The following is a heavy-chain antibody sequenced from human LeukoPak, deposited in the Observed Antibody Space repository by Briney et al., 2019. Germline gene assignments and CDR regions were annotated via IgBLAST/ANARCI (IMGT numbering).Heavy chain of an antibody. CDR3: AKQAGVVLVSAKDAFDI. D-gene: IGHD2-15*01. CDR2: IYPGDSDT. Sequence: GESLKISCKGSRYSFTIYCIGWVRQMPGKGLEWMGIIYPGDSDTRYSPSFQGQVTISADKSISTAYLHWSSLKASDTAMYYCAKQAGVVLVSAKDAFDIWGQGTMVTVSS. J-gene: IGHJ3*02. V-gene: IGHV5-51*01. CDR1: RYSFTIYC.